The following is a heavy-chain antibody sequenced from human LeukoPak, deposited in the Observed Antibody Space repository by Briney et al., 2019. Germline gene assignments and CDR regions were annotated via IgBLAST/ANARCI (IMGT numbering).Heavy chain of an antibody. CDR1: GGSFSGYY. D-gene: IGHD5-18*01. J-gene: IGHJ5*02. CDR2: INHSGST. Sequence: SETLSLTCAVYGGSFSGYYWSWIRQPPGKGLEWIGQINHSGSTNYNPSLKSRVTISVDTSKNQFSLKLSSVTAADTAVYYCARGRYRFDPWRQGTLVTVSS. V-gene: IGHV4-34*01. CDR3: ARGRYRFDP.